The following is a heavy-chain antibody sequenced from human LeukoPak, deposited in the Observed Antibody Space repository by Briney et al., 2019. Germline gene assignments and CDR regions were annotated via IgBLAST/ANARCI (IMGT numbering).Heavy chain of an antibody. J-gene: IGHJ4*02. D-gene: IGHD1-26*01. Sequence: GSLRLSCAASGFTLSSYTMYWVRQAPGRGRVWVARFTSDGNSMTYADFVKGRFTVSRDIAKNTLYLQMNSLRAEDTAVYYCARAQVGTPTDCWGQGTLVTVSS. CDR2: FTSDGNSM. V-gene: IGHV3-74*01. CDR3: ARAQVGTPTDC. CDR1: GFTLSSYT.